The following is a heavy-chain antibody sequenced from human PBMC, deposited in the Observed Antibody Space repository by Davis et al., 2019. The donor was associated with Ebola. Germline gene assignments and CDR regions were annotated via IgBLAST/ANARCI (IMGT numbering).Heavy chain of an antibody. V-gene: IGHV5-10-1*01. CDR2: IDPSDSYT. CDR3: ARLSHYYDSSGGYFDY. J-gene: IGHJ4*02. D-gene: IGHD3-22*01. Sequence: GESLKISCKGSGYSFTSYWISWVRQMPGKGLEWMGRIDPSDSYTNYSPSFQGHVTISADKSISTAYLQWSSLKASDTTMYYCARLSHYYDSSGGYFDYWGQGTLVTVSS. CDR1: GYSFTSYW.